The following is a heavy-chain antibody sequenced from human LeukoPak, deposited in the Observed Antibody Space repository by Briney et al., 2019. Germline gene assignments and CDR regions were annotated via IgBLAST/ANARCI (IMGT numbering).Heavy chain of an antibody. V-gene: IGHV4-59*01. Sequence: SETLSLTCTVSGGSISSYYRSWIRQPPGKGLDWIGYIYYSGSTNYNPSLKSRGTISVDTSKNQFSLKLSCVTAADTAVYYCARGGGGYPPYLWGQGTLVTVSS. CDR1: GGSISSYY. D-gene: IGHD2-21*01. CDR2: IYYSGST. J-gene: IGHJ5*02. CDR3: ARGGGGYPPYL.